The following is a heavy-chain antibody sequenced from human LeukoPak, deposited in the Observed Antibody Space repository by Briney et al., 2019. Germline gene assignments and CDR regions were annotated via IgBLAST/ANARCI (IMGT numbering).Heavy chain of an antibody. CDR2: ISSGGITI. V-gene: IGHV3-11*01. D-gene: IGHD6-13*01. CDR3: ARVGAAAGYHYDH. J-gene: IGHJ4*02. Sequence: GGSLRLSCAASGFTFSDYYMTWIRQAPGKGLEWVSYISSGGITIYYADSVKGRFTISRDNAKNSLFLQMNSLRADDTAMYYCARVGAAAGYHYDHWGQGTLATVSS. CDR1: GFTFSDYY.